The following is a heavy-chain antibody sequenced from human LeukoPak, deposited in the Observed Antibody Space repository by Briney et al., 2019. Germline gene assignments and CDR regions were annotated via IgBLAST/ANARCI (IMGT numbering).Heavy chain of an antibody. Sequence: GGSLRLSCAASGFTFSSYWMSWVRQVPGKGLEWVANIKQDGSEKYYVDSVKGRFAISKDNAKNSLYLQMDSLRVEDTAMYYCVRVSIAGSTIAFDVWAQGTMVTVSS. CDR3: VRVSIAGSTIAFDV. V-gene: IGHV3-7*01. D-gene: IGHD1-26*01. CDR2: IKQDGSEK. CDR1: GFTFSSYW. J-gene: IGHJ3*01.